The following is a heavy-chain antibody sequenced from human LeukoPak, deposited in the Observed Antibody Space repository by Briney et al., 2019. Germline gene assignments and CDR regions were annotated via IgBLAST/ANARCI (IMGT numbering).Heavy chain of an antibody. J-gene: IGHJ4*02. V-gene: IGHV3-74*01. Sequence: GRSLRLSCAASGFTFSSYWMHWVRQVPGKGLVWVARINPGGSSITYADSVKGRFTISRDNAKNTLYLQMDSLRAEDTGVYYFARTTQADDYWGQGTLVTVSS. CDR1: GFTFSSYW. CDR3: ARTTQADDY. D-gene: IGHD1-14*01. CDR2: INPGGSSI.